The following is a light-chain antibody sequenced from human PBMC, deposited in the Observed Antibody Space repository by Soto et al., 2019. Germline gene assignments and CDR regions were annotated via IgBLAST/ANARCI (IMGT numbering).Light chain of an antibody. CDR3: QQSYSTPRT. CDR2: AAT. Sequence: DIQMTQSPSSLSASVGDRVTITCRTSQSSSTYLNWYQQKPGRAPSLLIYAATNLQSGVPSRFSGSGSGTDFTLTISSLQREDFATYYCQQSYSTPRTFGQGTKVEIK. V-gene: IGKV1-39*01. J-gene: IGKJ1*01. CDR1: QSSSTY.